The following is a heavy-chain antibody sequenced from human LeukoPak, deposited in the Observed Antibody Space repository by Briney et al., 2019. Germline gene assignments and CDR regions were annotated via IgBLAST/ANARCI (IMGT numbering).Heavy chain of an antibody. D-gene: IGHD3-10*01. J-gene: IGHJ4*02. Sequence: GGSLRLSCVASGFAFTDAYMSWVRQAPGKGLEWVGRTKSKADGGATDYAAPVQRRFSVSRDDSTNTLYLQMNSLKTEDTALYYCATERSTMPRGVIITPYYFASWGQGALVTVSS. CDR2: TKSKADGGAT. V-gene: IGHV3-15*01. CDR3: ATERSTMPRGVIITPYYFAS. CDR1: GFAFTDAY.